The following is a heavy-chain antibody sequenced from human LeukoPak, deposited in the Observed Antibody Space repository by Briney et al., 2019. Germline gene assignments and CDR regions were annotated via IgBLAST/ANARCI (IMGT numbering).Heavy chain of an antibody. D-gene: IGHD1-26*01. CDR3: ARGVGAVYWYFDL. V-gene: IGHV4-30-4*02. CDR1: GGSISSGDYY. Sequence: SETLSLTCTVSGGSISSGDYYWSWIRQPPGKGLEWIGYIYYSGSTYYNPSLKSRVTISVDTSKNQFSLKLTSVTAADTAVYYCARGVGAVYWYFDLWGRGTLVTVSS. J-gene: IGHJ2*01. CDR2: IYYSGST.